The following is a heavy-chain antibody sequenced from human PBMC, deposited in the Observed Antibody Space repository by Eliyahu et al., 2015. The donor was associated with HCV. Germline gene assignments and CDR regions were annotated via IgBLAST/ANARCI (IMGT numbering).Heavy chain of an antibody. CDR3: ARDVGSPDNWFDP. CDR1: XXXFSSRXYX. Sequence: QLQLQESGPGLVKPSETLSLPCTVSXXXFSSRXYXWGWXRQPPGKGXEWIGSXYFSGSTYYNPSLRSRVTISIDTSKNQFSLKVSSVTAADTAMYYCARDVGSPDNWFDPWGQGTLVTVSS. CDR2: XYFSGST. D-gene: IGHD6-13*01. J-gene: IGHJ5*02. V-gene: IGHV4-39*07.